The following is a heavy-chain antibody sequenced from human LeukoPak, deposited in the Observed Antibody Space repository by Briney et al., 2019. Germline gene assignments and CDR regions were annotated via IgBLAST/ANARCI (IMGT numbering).Heavy chain of an antibody. Sequence: PGRSLRLSCAASVFTFSSYAMHRVRQAPGKGLEWVAVISYDGSNKYYAASVKGRFTISRDNSKNTLYLQMNSLRAEDTAVYYCASDSNDAFDIWGQGKMVTVSS. J-gene: IGHJ3*02. CDR2: ISYDGSNK. CDR3: ASDSNDAFDI. CDR1: VFTFSSYA. V-gene: IGHV3-30-3*01.